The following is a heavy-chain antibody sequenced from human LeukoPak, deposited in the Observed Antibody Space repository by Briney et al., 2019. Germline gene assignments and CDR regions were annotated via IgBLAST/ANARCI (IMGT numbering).Heavy chain of an antibody. CDR2: ISSSGSTI. CDR1: GFTFSDYY. Sequence: GGSLRLSCAASGFTFSDYYMSWIRQAPGKGLEWVSYISSSGSTIYYADSVKGRFTISRDNAKNSLYLQMNSLRAEDTAVYYCASTPWIQLWSFFDYWGQGTLVTVSS. D-gene: IGHD5-18*01. CDR3: ASTPWIQLWSFFDY. V-gene: IGHV3-11*01. J-gene: IGHJ4*02.